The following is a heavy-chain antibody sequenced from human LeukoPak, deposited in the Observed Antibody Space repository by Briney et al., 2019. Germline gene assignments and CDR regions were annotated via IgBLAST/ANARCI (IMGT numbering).Heavy chain of an antibody. CDR3: ARGSSSSVYYGMDV. J-gene: IGHJ6*02. V-gene: IGHV4-4*02. CDR2: IYHSGST. D-gene: IGHD6-6*01. Sequence: SEILSLTCAVSGGSISSSNWWSWVRQPPGKGLEWIGEIYHSGSTNYNPSLKSRVTISVDKSKNQFSLKLSSVTAADTAVYYCARGSSSSVYYGMDVWGQGTTVTVSS. CDR1: GGSISSSNW.